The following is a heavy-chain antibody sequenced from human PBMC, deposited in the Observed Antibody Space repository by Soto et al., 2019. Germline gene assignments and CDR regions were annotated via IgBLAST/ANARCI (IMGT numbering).Heavy chain of an antibody. J-gene: IGHJ4*02. D-gene: IGHD2-8*01. CDR2: VSLTGDRT. CDR3: ARGGGYCTPTSCAIDS. CDR1: RFDFSSYE. Sequence: PGGSLRLSCVASRFDFSSYEMSWVRQAAGKGLEWVSRVSLTGDRTNYAGSVKGRFTVSRDNFKSALYLEMDSLRPDDTAIYYCARGGGYCTPTSCAIDSWGRGTPVTVSS. V-gene: IGHV3-23*01.